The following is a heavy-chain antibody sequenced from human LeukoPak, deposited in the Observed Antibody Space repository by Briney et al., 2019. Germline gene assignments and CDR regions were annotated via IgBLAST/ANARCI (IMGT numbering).Heavy chain of an antibody. V-gene: IGHV4-61*05. J-gene: IGHJ4*02. CDR1: GGSISSSSYY. D-gene: IGHD6-6*01. CDR2: IYYSGST. Sequence: PSETLSLTCTVSGGSISSSSYYWGWIRQPPGKGLEWIGYIYYSGSTNYNPSLKSRVTISVDMSKNQFSLNLSSVTTADTAVYYCASGSSIYGYWGQGTLVTVSS. CDR3: ASGSSIYGY.